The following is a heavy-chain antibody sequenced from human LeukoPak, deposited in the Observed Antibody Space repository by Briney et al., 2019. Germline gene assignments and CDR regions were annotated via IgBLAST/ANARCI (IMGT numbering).Heavy chain of an antibody. J-gene: IGHJ4*02. Sequence: PSETLSLICTVSGGSISSSSYYWGWIRQPPGKGLEWIGSIYYSGSTYYNPSLKSRVTISVDTSKNQFSLKLSSVTAADTAVYYCARLFEWQWLPQGYFDYWGQGTLVTVSS. D-gene: IGHD6-19*01. V-gene: IGHV4-39*01. CDR1: GGSISSSSYY. CDR2: IYYSGST. CDR3: ARLFEWQWLPQGYFDY.